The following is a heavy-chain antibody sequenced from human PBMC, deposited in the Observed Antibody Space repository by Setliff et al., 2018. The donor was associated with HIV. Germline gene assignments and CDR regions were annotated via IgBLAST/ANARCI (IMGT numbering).Heavy chain of an antibody. V-gene: IGHV1-24*01. D-gene: IGHD6-25*01. CDR2: FDPEDGET. Sequence: ASVKVSCKISGYTLTELSIHWVRQAPGKGLEWMANFDPEDGETFYAQEFQDRVTMTIDTSASTAYMELRSLTSDDTAMYYCSRDRSATWTPTTYWGQGTLVTVSS. CDR1: GYTLTELS. J-gene: IGHJ4*02. CDR3: SRDRSATWTPTTY.